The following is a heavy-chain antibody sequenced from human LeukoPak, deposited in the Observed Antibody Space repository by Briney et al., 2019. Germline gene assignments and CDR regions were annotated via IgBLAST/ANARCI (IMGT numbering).Heavy chain of an antibody. CDR1: GFTFSSYS. J-gene: IGHJ4*02. V-gene: IGHV3-21*01. Sequence: PGGSLRLSCAASGFTFSSYSMNWVRQAPGKGLEWVSSISSSSSYIYYADSVKGRFTISRDNAKNSLYLQMNSLRAEDTAVYYCARAKVYSYDFDYWGQGTLVTVSS. CDR3: ARAKVYSYDFDY. CDR2: ISSSSSYI. D-gene: IGHD5-18*01.